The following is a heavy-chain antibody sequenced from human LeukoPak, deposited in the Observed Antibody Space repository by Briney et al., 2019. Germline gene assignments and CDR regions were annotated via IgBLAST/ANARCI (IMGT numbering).Heavy chain of an antibody. V-gene: IGHV3-30*02. J-gene: IGHJ4*02. Sequence: GGSLRLSCAASGFTFSSYGIHWVRQAPGKGLEWVPFIRYDGTNKYYADSVKGRFTISRDNSKNTLFLQMNSLRAEDTAVYYCAKRSTEEQQLGGHFDYWGQGTLVTVSS. CDR1: GFTFSSYG. CDR3: AKRSTEEQQLGGHFDY. D-gene: IGHD6-13*01. CDR2: IRYDGTNK.